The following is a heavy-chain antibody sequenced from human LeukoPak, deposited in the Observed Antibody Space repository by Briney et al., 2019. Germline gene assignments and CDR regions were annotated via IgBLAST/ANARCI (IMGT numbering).Heavy chain of an antibody. Sequence: PLETLSLTCTVSGGSISSYYWSWIRQPAGKGLEWIGRIYTGGTTNYNPSLKSRVTMSVDTSKNQFSLSLSSVTAADTAVYYCARDNYDNTNWFDPWGQGTLVTVSP. CDR1: GGSISSYY. CDR3: ARDNYDNTNWFDP. CDR2: IYTGGTT. V-gene: IGHV4-4*07. J-gene: IGHJ5*02. D-gene: IGHD3-22*01.